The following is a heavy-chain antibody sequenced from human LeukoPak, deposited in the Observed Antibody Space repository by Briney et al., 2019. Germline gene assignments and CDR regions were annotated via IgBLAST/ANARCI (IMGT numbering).Heavy chain of an antibody. V-gene: IGHV3-21*01. CDR1: GFTFSSYG. Sequence: PGGSLRLSCAASGFTFSSYGMHWVRQAPGKGLEWVSSISSSSSYIYYADSVKGRFTISRDNAKNSLYLQMNSLRAEDTAVYYCASLGSTRDYWGQGTLVTVSS. CDR3: ASLGSTRDY. CDR2: ISSSSSYI. J-gene: IGHJ4*02. D-gene: IGHD2-2*01.